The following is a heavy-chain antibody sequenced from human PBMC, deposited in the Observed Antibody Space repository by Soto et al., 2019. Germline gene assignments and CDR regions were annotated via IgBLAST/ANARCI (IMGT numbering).Heavy chain of an antibody. J-gene: IGHJ6*02. D-gene: IGHD3-10*01. V-gene: IGHV1-2*04. CDR1: GYTFTGYY. CDR3: ARDFGARSWYYYGMDV. CDR2: INPNSGGT. Sequence: ASVKVSCKASGYTFTGYYMHWVRQAPGQGLEWMGWINPNSGGTNYAQKFQGWVTMTRDTSISTAYMELNRLRSDDTAVYYCARDFGARSWYYYGMDVWGQGTTVTVSS.